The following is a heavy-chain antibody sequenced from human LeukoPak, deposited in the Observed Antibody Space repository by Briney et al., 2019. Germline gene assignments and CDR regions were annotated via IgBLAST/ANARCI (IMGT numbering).Heavy chain of an antibody. CDR3: ARGYSGYDYGYYYYMDV. D-gene: IGHD5-12*01. J-gene: IGHJ6*03. CDR1: GFTFSSYS. V-gene: IGHV3-48*04. CDR2: ISSSSSTI. Sequence: GSLRLSCAASGFTFSSYSMNWVRQAPGKGLEWVSYISSSSSTIYYADSVKGRFTISRDNAKNSLYLQMNSLRAEDTAVYYCARGYSGYDYGYYYYMDVWGKGTTVTISS.